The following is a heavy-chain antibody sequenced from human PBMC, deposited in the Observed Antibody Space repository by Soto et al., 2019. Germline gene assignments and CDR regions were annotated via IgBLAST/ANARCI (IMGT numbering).Heavy chain of an antibody. CDR3: ASHFPPLHSGRYWYDS. D-gene: IGHD3-10*01. Sequence: PSETLSLTCTVSGGSISSYYWSWIRQPPGKGLEWIGYIYYSGSTNYSPSLKSRVTISVDTSKNQFSLKLSSVTAADTAVYYCASHFPPLHSGRYWYDSWGQGILVTVSS. V-gene: IGHV4-59*01. CDR1: GGSISSYY. J-gene: IGHJ5*01. CDR2: IYYSGST.